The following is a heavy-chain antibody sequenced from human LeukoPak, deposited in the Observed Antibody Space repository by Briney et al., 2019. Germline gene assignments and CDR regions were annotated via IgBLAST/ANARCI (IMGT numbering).Heavy chain of an antibody. CDR3: AKGGKSSSGWYNRYFDY. J-gene: IGHJ4*02. D-gene: IGHD6-19*01. Sequence: GGSLRLSCAASGVTFSSYGMHWVRQAPGKGLEWVAVISYDGSNKHYADSVKGRSTISRDNSKNTLSLQMNSLRAEDTAVYYCAKGGKSSSGWYNRYFDYWGQGTLVTVSS. V-gene: IGHV3-30*18. CDR1: GVTFSSYG. CDR2: ISYDGSNK.